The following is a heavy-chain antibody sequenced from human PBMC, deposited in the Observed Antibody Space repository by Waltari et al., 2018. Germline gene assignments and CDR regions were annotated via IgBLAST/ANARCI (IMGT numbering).Heavy chain of an antibody. D-gene: IGHD3-16*02. J-gene: IGHJ2*01. V-gene: IGHV7-4-1*02. CDR1: GYTFTSYA. Sequence: QVQLVQSGSELKKPGASVKVSCKASGYTFTSYAMNWVRPAPGQWHEWVGRVTTNTGNPTYAQGFTGRFVFSLDTSVSTAYLQISSLKAEDTAVYYCARGRGTFGGVIVLGYWYFDLWGRGTLVTVSS. CDR3: ARGRGTFGGVIVLGYWYFDL. CDR2: VTTNTGNP.